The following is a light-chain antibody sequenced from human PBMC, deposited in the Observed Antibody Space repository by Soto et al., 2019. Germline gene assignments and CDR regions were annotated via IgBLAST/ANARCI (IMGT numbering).Light chain of an antibody. V-gene: IGKV3-15*01. CDR1: QSVSSN. CDR2: GAS. Sequence: EIVMTQSPATLSVSPGERATLSCRASQSVSSNLAWYQQKPGQAPRLLIYGASTRATGIPARFSGSGSGTEFTLTIGSRQSEDFEVYYCQQYNNWPPVTFGGGTKVDI. CDR3: QQYNNWPPVT. J-gene: IGKJ4*01.